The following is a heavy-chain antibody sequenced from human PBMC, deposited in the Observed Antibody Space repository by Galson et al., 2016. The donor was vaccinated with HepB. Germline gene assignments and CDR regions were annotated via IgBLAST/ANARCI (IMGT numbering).Heavy chain of an antibody. CDR2: ISAYNGDT. V-gene: IGHV1-18*04. Sequence: SVKVSCKASGYTFTTYGIIWVRQAPGQGPEWMGWISAYNGDTKYAQKFQGRVTMTTDTSTTTAYMELRSLRSDDTADYYCARVSAHCDFWRAYEGGWFDRWGQGTRVTVSS. CDR1: GYTFTTYG. CDR3: ARVSAHCDFWRAYEGGWFDR. J-gene: IGHJ5*02. D-gene: IGHD3-3*01.